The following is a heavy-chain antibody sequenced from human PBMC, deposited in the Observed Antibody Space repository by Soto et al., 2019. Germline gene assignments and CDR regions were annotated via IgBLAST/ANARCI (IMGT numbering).Heavy chain of an antibody. J-gene: IGHJ4*02. CDR2: INAGNGNT. D-gene: IGHD4-17*01. V-gene: IGHV1-3*01. CDR3: ARTVITGEAQFDY. Sequence: QVQLVQSGAEVKKPGASVKVSCKASGYTFTSYAMHWVRQAPGQRLEWMRWINAGNGNTKYSQKFQGRVTITRDTSASTAYMELSSLRSEDTAVYYCARTVITGEAQFDYWGQGTLVTVSS. CDR1: GYTFTSYA.